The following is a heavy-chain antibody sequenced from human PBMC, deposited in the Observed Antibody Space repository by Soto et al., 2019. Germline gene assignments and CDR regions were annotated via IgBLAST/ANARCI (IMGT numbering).Heavy chain of an antibody. D-gene: IGHD2-2*01. Sequence: GGSLRLSCTVSGFAFNNYGINWVRQAPGKGLEWVSSISKSDYTYYSDSVKGRFAISRDNAKSSVSLKMNTLRVEDTAVYYCAREDSIIIPAVSDFWGQGTLVTVSS. CDR3: AREDSIIIPAVSDF. CDR2: ISKSDYT. CDR1: GFAFNNYG. J-gene: IGHJ4*02. V-gene: IGHV3-21*01.